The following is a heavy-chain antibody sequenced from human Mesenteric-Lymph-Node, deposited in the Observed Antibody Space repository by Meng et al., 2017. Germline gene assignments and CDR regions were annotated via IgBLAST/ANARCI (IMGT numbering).Heavy chain of an antibody. CDR3: AKVEDNSGLY. CDR1: GYSFTVYY. V-gene: IGHV1-2*06. D-gene: IGHD3-22*01. J-gene: IGHJ4*02. Sequence: QVQVVQSGAEVRQTGASLRVSCQASGYSFTVYYIHWVRQAPGQGLEWMGRINPNTGDTKYAQKFDGRVTMTRDKSIDTAYLDLSRLRADDTAVYYCAKVEDNSGLYWGQGTLVTVFS. CDR2: INPNTGDT.